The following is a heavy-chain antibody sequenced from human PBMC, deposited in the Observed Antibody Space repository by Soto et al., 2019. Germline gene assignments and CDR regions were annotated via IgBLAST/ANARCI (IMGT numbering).Heavy chain of an antibody. V-gene: IGHV3-64*01. Sequence: GGSLRLSCAASGFPFSSYAMYWVRQAPGKGLEYVSTISSNGASTYYANSVKDRFTISRDNSKNTLYLQMGSLRVEDMAVYYCARGEGYLECLLYWGQGTLVTVSS. CDR3: ARGEGYLECLLY. CDR1: GFPFSSYA. D-gene: IGHD3-3*01. J-gene: IGHJ4*02. CDR2: ISSNGAST.